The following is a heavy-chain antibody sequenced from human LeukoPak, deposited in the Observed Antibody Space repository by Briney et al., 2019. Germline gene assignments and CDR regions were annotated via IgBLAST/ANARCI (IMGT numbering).Heavy chain of an antibody. D-gene: IGHD6-13*01. CDR1: GGSISSSDYY. CDR3: ARHRREQQLELFDS. Sequence: SVTLSLTCIVSGGSISSSDYYWGWIRQPPGEGLEWIGSISYSGATDHNPSLKSRVTISVDTSKNQFSLKLSFVTAADTAVYYCARHRREQQLELFDSWGQGTLVTVSS. J-gene: IGHJ4*02. CDR2: ISYSGAT. V-gene: IGHV4-39*01.